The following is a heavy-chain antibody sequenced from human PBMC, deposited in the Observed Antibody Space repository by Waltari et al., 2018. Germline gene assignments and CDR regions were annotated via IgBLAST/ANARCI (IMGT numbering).Heavy chain of an antibody. J-gene: IGHJ3*01. CDR1: GVSITSSRHY. D-gene: IGHD1-1*01. Sequence: QLQLQESGPGLVKPSETLSLTCSVSGVSITSSRHYWGWIRQPPGQGLKWIATMSYSGAAYSSPSLKSRVTVSRYTAKNQRSLKLDSVSAADTALYYGATEIGASLGTAAFDVWGQGTMVTVSS. V-gene: IGHV4-39*02. CDR3: ATEIGASLGTAAFDV. CDR2: MSYSGAA.